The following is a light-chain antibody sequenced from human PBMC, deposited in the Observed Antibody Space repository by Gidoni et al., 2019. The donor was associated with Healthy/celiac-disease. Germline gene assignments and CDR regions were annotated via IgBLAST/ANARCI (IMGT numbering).Light chain of an antibody. CDR1: QGISSY. V-gene: IGKV1-8*01. CDR2: AAS. J-gene: IGKJ2*01. CDR3: QQYYSYPRT. Sequence: ASRMTQPPSSFSASTGDRVTITCRASQGISSYLAWYQQKPGKAPKLLIYAASTLQSGVPSRFSGSGSGTDFTLTISCLQSEDFATYYCQQYYSYPRTFGQGTKLEIK.